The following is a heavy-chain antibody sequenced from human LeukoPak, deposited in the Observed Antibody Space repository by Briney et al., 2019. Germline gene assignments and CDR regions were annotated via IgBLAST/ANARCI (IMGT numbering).Heavy chain of an antibody. J-gene: IGHJ5*02. V-gene: IGHV3-7*01. Sequence: PGDSLRLLCAVSGFRFSDFLMMWLPDAPGKGLECVANIKQDGSEKYYVDSVKGRFTISSDNAKNSLYLQMNSLRAEDTAVYYCARDYYGSGSYYNLQLAWGQGTLVTVSS. CDR1: GFRFSDFL. CDR3: ARDYYGSGSYYNLQLA. D-gene: IGHD3-10*01. CDR2: IKQDGSEK.